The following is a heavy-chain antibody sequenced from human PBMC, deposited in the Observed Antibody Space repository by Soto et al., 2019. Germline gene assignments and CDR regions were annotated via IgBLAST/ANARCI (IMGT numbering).Heavy chain of an antibody. Sequence: SETLSLTCTVSGGSISSNYWTWIRQPPGKGLEWIGYVYNSGSTNYNPSLKSRVTISEDTSKSQFSLKVNSMTAADTAVYYCARYRREAVAGYALDNWGQGILVTVSS. CDR1: GGSISSNY. CDR2: VYNSGST. J-gene: IGHJ4*02. V-gene: IGHV4-59*01. D-gene: IGHD6-13*01. CDR3: ARYRREAVAGYALDN.